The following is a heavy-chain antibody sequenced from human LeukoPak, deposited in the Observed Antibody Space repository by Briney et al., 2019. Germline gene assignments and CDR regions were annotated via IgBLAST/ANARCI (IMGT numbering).Heavy chain of an antibody. CDR1: GLIFSNYS. D-gene: IGHD6-13*01. CDR3: ARDSSSWYGGQYYFDY. V-gene: IGHV3-21*01. J-gene: IGHJ4*02. Sequence: PGKSLRLSCAASGLIFSNYSMHWVRQAPGKGLEWVSSISSSSSYIYYADSVKGRFTISRDNAKNSLYLQMNSLRAEDTAVYYCARDSSSWYGGQYYFDYWGQGTLVTVSS. CDR2: ISSSSSYI.